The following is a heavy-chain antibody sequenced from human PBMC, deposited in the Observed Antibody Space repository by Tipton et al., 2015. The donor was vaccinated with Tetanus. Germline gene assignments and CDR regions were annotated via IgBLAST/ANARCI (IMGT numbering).Heavy chain of an antibody. J-gene: IGHJ4*02. CDR1: GGSIRSGGFY. V-gene: IGHV4-31*03. CDR2: IYYTGNT. D-gene: IGHD4-23*01. CDR3: ARCPYGGVSGTLYY. Sequence: TLSLTCTVSGGSIRSGGFYWSWIRQHPVKGLEWIGYIYYTGNTYYNPSLKSRVTISVDTSKNQFSLKLSSVTAADTAVYFCARCPYGGVSGTLYYWGQGILVTVSS.